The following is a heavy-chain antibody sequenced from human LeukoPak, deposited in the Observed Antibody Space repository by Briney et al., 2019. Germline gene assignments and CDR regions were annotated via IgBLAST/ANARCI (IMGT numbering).Heavy chain of an antibody. CDR1: GFTFSSYA. CDR3: ARGWAFDI. D-gene: IGHD5-24*01. CDR2: ISYDGSNK. Sequence: GGSLRLSCAASGFTFSSYAMHWVRQAPGRGLEWVAVISYDGSNKYYADSVKGRFTISRDNSKNTLYLQMNSLRAEDTAVYYCARGWAFDIWGQGTMVTVSS. V-gene: IGHV3-30*04. J-gene: IGHJ3*02.